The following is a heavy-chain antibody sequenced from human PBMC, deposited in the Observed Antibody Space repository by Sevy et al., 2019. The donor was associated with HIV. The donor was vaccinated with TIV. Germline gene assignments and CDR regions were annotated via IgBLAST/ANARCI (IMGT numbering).Heavy chain of an antibody. V-gene: IGHV4-59*01. CDR2: LHYSGGT. J-gene: IGHJ2*01. CDR1: GGSISSYY. D-gene: IGHD2-15*01. CDR3: ARSESYATTLDL. Sequence: SETLSLTCTVSGGSISSYYWSWIRQPPGKGLEWIGYLHYSGGTNYNPSLKSRVTISIDTSKNQFSLKLSSVTAAVTAVYYCARSESYATTLDLWGRGTLVTVSS.